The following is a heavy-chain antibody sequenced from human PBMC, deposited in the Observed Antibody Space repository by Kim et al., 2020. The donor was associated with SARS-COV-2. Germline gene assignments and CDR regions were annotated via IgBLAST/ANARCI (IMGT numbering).Heavy chain of an antibody. D-gene: IGHD3-3*01. CDR1: GYTFTSYA. V-gene: IGHV7-4-1*02. CDR2: INTNTGNP. Sequence: ASVKVSCKASGYTFTSYAMNWVRQAPGQGLEWMGWINTNTGNPTYAQGFTGRFVFSLDTSVSTAYLQISSLKAEDTAVYYCARDPRITIFGVVIQGANYYGMDVWGKGTTVTVSS. J-gene: IGHJ6*04. CDR3: ARDPRITIFGVVIQGANYYGMDV.